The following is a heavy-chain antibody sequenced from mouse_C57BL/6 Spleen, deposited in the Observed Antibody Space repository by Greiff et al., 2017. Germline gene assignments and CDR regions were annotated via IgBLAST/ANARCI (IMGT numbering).Heavy chain of an antibody. CDR3: ASGTGAY. Sequence: VQLQQSGAELVKPGASVKLSCTASGFNIKVYYMHWVKQRTEQGLEWIGRIDPEDGETKYAPKCQGKATITADTSSNTAYLQLSSLTSEDTAVYYCASGTGAYWGQGTLVTVSA. V-gene: IGHV14-2*01. CDR2: IDPEDGET. D-gene: IGHD4-1*01. CDR1: GFNIKVYY. J-gene: IGHJ3*01.